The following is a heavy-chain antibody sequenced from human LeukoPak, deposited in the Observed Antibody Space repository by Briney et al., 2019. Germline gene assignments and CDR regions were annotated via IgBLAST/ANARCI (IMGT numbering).Heavy chain of an antibody. CDR2: INPSGGST. J-gene: IGHJ4*02. Sequence: ASVKVSCKASGYTFTSYYMHWVRQAPGQGLEWMGIINPSGGSTSYAQKFQGRVTMTRDMSTSTVYMELSSLRSEDTAVYYCARVRFAYSSLYYFDYWGQGTLVTVSS. V-gene: IGHV1-46*01. CDR3: ARVRFAYSSLYYFDY. D-gene: IGHD6-13*01. CDR1: GYTFTSYY.